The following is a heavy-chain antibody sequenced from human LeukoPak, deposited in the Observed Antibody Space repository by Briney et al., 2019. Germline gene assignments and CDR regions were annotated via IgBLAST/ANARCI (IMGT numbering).Heavy chain of an antibody. J-gene: IGHJ4*02. D-gene: IGHD5-18*01. V-gene: IGHV1-2*02. CDR3: ARGYSYDPGFDY. CDR2: INPNSGGT. Sequence: ASVKVSCKASGYTFTGYYIHWVRQAPGQGLEWMGWINPNSGGTNYAQKFQGRVTMTRDTSISTAYMELSRLRSDDTAVYYCARGYSYDPGFDYWGQGTLVTVSS. CDR1: GYTFTGYY.